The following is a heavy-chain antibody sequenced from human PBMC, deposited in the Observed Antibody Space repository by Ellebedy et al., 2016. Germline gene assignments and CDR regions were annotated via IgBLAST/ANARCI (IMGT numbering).Heavy chain of an antibody. CDR1: GYTFTGYY. Sequence: ASVKVSCXASGYTFTGYYMHWVRQAPGQGLEWMGWINPNSGGTNYAQKFQGRVTMTRDTSISTAYMELSRLRSDDTAVYYCAKGQQWLVLYYYYGMDVWGQGTTVTVSS. CDR3: AKGQQWLVLYYYYGMDV. D-gene: IGHD6-19*01. CDR2: INPNSGGT. V-gene: IGHV1-2*02. J-gene: IGHJ6*02.